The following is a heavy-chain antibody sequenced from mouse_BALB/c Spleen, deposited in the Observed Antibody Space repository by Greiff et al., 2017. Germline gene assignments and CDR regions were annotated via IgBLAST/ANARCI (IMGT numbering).Heavy chain of an antibody. CDR1: GYTFTSYY. D-gene: IGHD2-2*01. Sequence: QVQLQESGAELVKPGASVKLSCKASGYTFTSYYMYWVKQRPGQGLEWIGEINPSNGGTNFNEKFKSKATLTVDKSSSTAYMQLSSLTSEDSAVYYCTRSGVTTKDAMDYWGQGTSVTVSS. V-gene: IGHV1S81*02. J-gene: IGHJ4*01. CDR2: INPSNGGT. CDR3: TRSGVTTKDAMDY.